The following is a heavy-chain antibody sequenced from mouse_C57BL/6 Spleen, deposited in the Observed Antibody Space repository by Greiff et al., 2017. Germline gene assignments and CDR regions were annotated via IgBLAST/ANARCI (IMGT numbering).Heavy chain of an antibody. CDR2: ISSGSSTI. Sequence: EVKLVESGGGLVKPGGSLKLSCAASGFTFSDYGMHWVRQAPEKGLEWVAYISSGSSTIYYAYTVKGRFTISRDNAKNTLFLQMNSLRSEDTAMYYCARGLRRDAMDYWGQGTSVTVSS. V-gene: IGHV5-17*01. CDR1: GFTFSDYG. CDR3: ARGLRRDAMDY. D-gene: IGHD2-4*01. J-gene: IGHJ4*01.